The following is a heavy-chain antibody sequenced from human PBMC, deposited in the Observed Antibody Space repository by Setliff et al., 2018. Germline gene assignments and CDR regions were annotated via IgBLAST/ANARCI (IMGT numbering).Heavy chain of an antibody. D-gene: IGHD1-26*01. V-gene: IGHV1-2*02. J-gene: IGHJ4*02. CDR3: ATDHDRVGFGY. Sequence: ASVKVSCKAPEYSFTGYYMHWLRQAPGQGPAWMGWINPDNGKTQYSQMLQGRLTMTKDTYISTVYRELSSLRSDDTAMYYCATDHDRVGFGYWGRGTLVTVSS. CDR1: EYSFTGYY. CDR2: INPDNGKT.